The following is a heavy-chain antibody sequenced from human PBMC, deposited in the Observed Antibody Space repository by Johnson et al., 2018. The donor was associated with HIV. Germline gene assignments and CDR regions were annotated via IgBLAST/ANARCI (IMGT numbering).Heavy chain of an antibody. V-gene: IGHV3-30-3*01. Sequence: VQLVESGGGLVKPGGSLRLSCAASGFTFSDYYMSWIRQAPGKGLAWVAVISYDGSSKYYAESLKGLISTTSDNYMNTLYLQMNSLRAEDTAVYYCATFGYTSGWIVTDDAFDVWGHGTLVTVSS. CDR3: ATFGYTSGWIVTDDAFDV. CDR2: ISYDGSSK. D-gene: IGHD6-19*01. CDR1: GFTFSDYY. J-gene: IGHJ3*01.